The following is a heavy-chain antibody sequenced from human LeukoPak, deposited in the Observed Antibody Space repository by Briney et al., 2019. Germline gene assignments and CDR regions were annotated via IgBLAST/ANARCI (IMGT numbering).Heavy chain of an antibody. CDR2: IKEGGSEK. Sequence: GGSRRLSCEASGFTFGTYWMPWVRQAPGKGLEWVANIKEGGSEKYYVDSVKGRFTISRDNAKNSLYLQMNSLRVEDTAMYYCARESLLGGLDYWGQGTLVTVSS. CDR1: GFTFGTYW. J-gene: IGHJ4*02. CDR3: ARESLLGGLDY. V-gene: IGHV3-7*04. D-gene: IGHD2-21*02.